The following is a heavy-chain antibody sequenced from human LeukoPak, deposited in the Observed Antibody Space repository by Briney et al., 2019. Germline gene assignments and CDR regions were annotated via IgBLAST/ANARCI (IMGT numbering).Heavy chain of an antibody. V-gene: IGHV4-39*01. J-gene: IGHJ5*02. D-gene: IGHD3-10*01. CDR2: IYYGGST. CDR3: ARPRGGSGSYYNGNWFDP. CDR1: GGSISSSSYY. Sequence: SETLSLTCTVSGGSISSSSYYWGWIRQPPGKGLEWIGSIYYGGSTYYNPSLKSRVTISVDTSKNQFSLRLSSVTAADTAVYYCARPRGGSGSYYNGNWFDPWGQGTLVTVSS.